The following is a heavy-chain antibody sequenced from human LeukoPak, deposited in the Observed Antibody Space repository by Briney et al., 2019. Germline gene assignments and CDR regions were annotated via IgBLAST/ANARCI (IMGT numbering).Heavy chain of an antibody. D-gene: IGHD2-2*02. Sequence: GGSLRLSCAASGFTFSSYAMHWVRQAPGKGLEYVSAISSNGGSTYYANSVKGRFTISRDNSKNTLYLQMGSLRAEDMAVYYCARDAEYCSSTSCYKDYYYYMDVCGKGTTVTVSS. J-gene: IGHJ6*03. V-gene: IGHV3-64*01. CDR1: GFTFSSYA. CDR2: ISSNGGST. CDR3: ARDAEYCSSTSCYKDYYYYMDV.